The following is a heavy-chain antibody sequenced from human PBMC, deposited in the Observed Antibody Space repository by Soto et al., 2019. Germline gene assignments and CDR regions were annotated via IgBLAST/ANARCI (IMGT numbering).Heavy chain of an antibody. CDR3: AKGGSRWTEWFAP. J-gene: IGHJ5*02. D-gene: IGHD6-13*01. Sequence: QVQLVQSGAEVKKPGASVKVSCKASGYPLTAKYLHWVRQAPGQGLEWMGWINPSSGGTKEAQKFQGRVTMTRDTSISAAYMELSRLTSDDTAVYYCAKGGSRWTEWFAPWGQGTLVTVSS. CDR1: GYPLTAKY. CDR2: INPSSGGT. V-gene: IGHV1-2*02.